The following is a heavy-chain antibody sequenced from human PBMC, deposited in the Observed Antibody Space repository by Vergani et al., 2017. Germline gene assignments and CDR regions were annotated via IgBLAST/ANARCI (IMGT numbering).Heavy chain of an antibody. CDR2: VKQDGSDK. Sequence: EVELVESGGKLVQPGGSLRLSCATSGFPFSFYWMSWVRQAPGKGLEWVANVKQDGSDKDYVDSVKGRFTISRDNAKNILYLEMKGLRAEDTALYYCARVRYYCSGDCHPGEYYYYMDVWGKGTTVTVSS. J-gene: IGHJ6*03. CDR1: GFPFSFYW. V-gene: IGHV3-7*01. D-gene: IGHD2-21*01. CDR3: ARVRYYCSGDCHPGEYYYYMDV.